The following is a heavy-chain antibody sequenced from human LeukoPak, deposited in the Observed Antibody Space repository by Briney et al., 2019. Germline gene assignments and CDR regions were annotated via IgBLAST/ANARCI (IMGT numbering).Heavy chain of an antibody. D-gene: IGHD3-10*01. CDR3: AKGGATGTYFFDY. CDR2: ISGSGGST. Sequence: PGGSLRLSRAASGFTFSSDAMSWVRQAPGKGLEWVSTISGSGGSTYYADSVKGRFTISRDNSKNTLYLQMNSLRAEDTAVHYCAKGGATGTYFFDYWGQGALVTVSS. V-gene: IGHV3-23*01. CDR1: GFTFSSDA. J-gene: IGHJ4*02.